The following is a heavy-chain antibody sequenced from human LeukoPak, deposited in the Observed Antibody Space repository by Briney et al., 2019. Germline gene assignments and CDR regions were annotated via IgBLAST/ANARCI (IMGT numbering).Heavy chain of an antibody. D-gene: IGHD4-11*01. J-gene: IGHJ4*02. CDR3: AKVSTVQYYFDY. Sequence: PGRSLRLSCAASGFTFSSYAMHWVRQAPGKGLEWVAFIRYDGSNKYYADSVRGRFTISRDNSKNTLYLQMNSLRAEDTAVYYCAKVSTVQYYFDYWGQGTLVTVSS. CDR1: GFTFSSYA. CDR2: IRYDGSNK. V-gene: IGHV3-30*02.